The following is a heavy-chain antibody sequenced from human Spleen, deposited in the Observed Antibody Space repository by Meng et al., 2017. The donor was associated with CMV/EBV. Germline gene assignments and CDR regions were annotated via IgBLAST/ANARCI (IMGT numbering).Heavy chain of an antibody. V-gene: IGHV1-18*01. D-gene: IGHD6-19*01. CDR2: ISAYNGNT. CDR1: GYTFTSYG. J-gene: IGHJ6*02. CDR3: ARGEEVAGTKYYCYGMDV. Sequence: ASVKVSCKASGYTFTSYGISWVRQAPGQGLEWMGWISAYNGNTNYAQKLQGRVTMTTDTSTSTAYMELRSLRSDDTAVYYCARGEEVAGTKYYCYGMDVWGQGTTVTVSS.